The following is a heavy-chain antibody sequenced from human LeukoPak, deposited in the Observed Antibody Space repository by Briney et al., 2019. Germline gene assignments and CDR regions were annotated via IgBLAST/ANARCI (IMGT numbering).Heavy chain of an antibody. D-gene: IGHD5-18*01. CDR1: GGSISSYY. CDR2: IYYSGST. Sequence: SETLSLTCTVSGGSISSYYWSWIRQPPGKGLEWIGYIYYSGSTNYNPSLKSRVTISVDTSKNQFSLKLSSVTAADTAVYYCSRAGYSYGLHFDYWGQGTLVTVSS. J-gene: IGHJ4*02. V-gene: IGHV4-59*01. CDR3: SRAGYSYGLHFDY.